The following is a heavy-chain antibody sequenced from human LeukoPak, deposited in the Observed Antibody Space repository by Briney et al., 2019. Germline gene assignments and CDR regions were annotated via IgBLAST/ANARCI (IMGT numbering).Heavy chain of an antibody. CDR1: GYTFTSYG. V-gene: IGHV1-18*01. CDR2: INAYNGNT. Sequence: ASVKVSCKASGYTFTSYGISWVRQAPGQGLEWMGWINAYNGNTNYAQKLQGRVTMTTDTSTSTAYMELRSLRSDDTAVYYCARELVTTVTTVDAFDIWGQGTMVTVSS. D-gene: IGHD4-17*01. J-gene: IGHJ3*02. CDR3: ARELVTTVTTVDAFDI.